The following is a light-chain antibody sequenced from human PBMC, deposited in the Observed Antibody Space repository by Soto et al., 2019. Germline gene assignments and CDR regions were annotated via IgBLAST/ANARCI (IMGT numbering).Light chain of an antibody. Sequence: DIQMTQSPSTLSASVGDRVTITCRASQTINRWLAWYQQKPGEVPKLLIYKASVLESGVPSRFSGSGSGTEFTRTISSLQPDDFATYYCQHYNSYSEAFGQGTKVDIK. V-gene: IGKV1-5*03. J-gene: IGKJ1*01. CDR1: QTINRW. CDR2: KAS. CDR3: QHYNSYSEA.